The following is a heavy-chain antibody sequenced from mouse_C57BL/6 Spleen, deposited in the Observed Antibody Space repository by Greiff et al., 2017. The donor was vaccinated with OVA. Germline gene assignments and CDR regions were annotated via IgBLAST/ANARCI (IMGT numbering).Heavy chain of an antibody. CDR3: ARGYYFDD. J-gene: IGHJ2*01. CDR2: IYPSDSET. V-gene: IGHV1-61*01. Sequence: VQLQQPGAELVRPGSSVKLSCKASGYTFTSYWMDWVKQRPGQGLEWIGNIYPSDSETHYNQKFKDKATLTVDKSSSTAYMQLSSLTSEDSAVYYCARGYYFDDWGQGTTLTVSS. CDR1: GYTFTSYW.